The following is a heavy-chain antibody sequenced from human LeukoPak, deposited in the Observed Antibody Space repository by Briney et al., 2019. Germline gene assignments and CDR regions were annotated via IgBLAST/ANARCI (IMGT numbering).Heavy chain of an antibody. J-gene: IGHJ3*02. V-gene: IGHV3-21*01. CDR3: EAAVCCTSCLSDALDI. CDR2: ISSSSSYI. Sequence: PGGSLRLSCAASGFIFSSYSMNWVRQAPGKGLEWVSSISSSSSYIYYADSVKGRFTISRDNAKNSLYLQMNSLRAEDTAVYYCEAAVCCTSCLSDALDIWWEETMVTVSS. D-gene: IGHD2-2*01. CDR1: GFIFSSYS.